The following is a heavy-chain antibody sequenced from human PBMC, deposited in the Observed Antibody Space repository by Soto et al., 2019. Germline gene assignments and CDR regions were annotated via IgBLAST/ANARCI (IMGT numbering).Heavy chain of an antibody. CDR2: IWYDGSNK. Sequence: QVQLVESGGGVVQPGRSLRLSCAASGFTFSSYGMHWVRQAPGKGLEWVAVIWYDGSNKYYADSVKGRFTISRDNSKNTLYLQMNSLSAEDTAVYYCARDWGAGQDCFDHWGQGTLVTVSS. CDR3: ARDWGAGQDCFDH. CDR1: GFTFSSYG. V-gene: IGHV3-33*01. J-gene: IGHJ5*02. D-gene: IGHD1-26*01.